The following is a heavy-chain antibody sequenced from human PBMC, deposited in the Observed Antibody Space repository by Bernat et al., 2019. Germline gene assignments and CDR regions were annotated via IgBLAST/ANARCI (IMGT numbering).Heavy chain of an antibody. D-gene: IGHD2-2*01. V-gene: IGHV4-39*01. CDR1: GGSISSSSYY. CDR3: ARHIRSTSCYPPCDWYFDL. Sequence: QLQLQESGPGLVKPSETLSLTCTVTGGSISSSSYYWGWIRQPPGKGLEWIGSIYYSGSTYYNPSLKSRVTISVDTSKNQFSLKLSYVTAADTAVYYCARHIRSTSCYPPCDWYFDLGGRGTLFTVSS. CDR2: IYYSGST. J-gene: IGHJ2*01.